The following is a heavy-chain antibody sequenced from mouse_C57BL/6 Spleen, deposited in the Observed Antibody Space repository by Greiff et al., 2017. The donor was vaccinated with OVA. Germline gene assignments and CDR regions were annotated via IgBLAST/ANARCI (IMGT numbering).Heavy chain of an antibody. V-gene: IGHV1-69*01. CDR1: GYTFTSYW. J-gene: IGHJ4*01. D-gene: IGHD2-2*01. CDR2: IDPSDSYT. Sequence: QVQLQQPGAELVMPGASVKLSCKASGYTFTSYWMHWVKQRPGQGLEWIGEIDPSDSYTNYNQKFKGKSTLTVDKSSSTAYMQLSSLTSEDSAVYYCARGDYGYDGYAMDYWGQGTSVTVSS. CDR3: ARGDYGYDGYAMDY.